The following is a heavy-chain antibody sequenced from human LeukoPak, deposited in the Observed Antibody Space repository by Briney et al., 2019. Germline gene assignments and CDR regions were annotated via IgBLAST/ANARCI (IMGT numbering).Heavy chain of an antibody. CDR2: IYYSKNT. D-gene: IGHD5-18*01. J-gene: IGHJ4*02. CDR3: VSPRGFSYGYFDY. V-gene: IGHV4-39*01. CDR1: GGSISSSSAY. Sequence: SETLSLTCTVSGGSISSSSAYWGWIRQPPGKGLEWIGSIYYSKNTHYNPSLKSRVTISADTSKNQFSLTLGSVSATDTAVYYCVSPRGFSYGYFDYWGQGTLVTVSS.